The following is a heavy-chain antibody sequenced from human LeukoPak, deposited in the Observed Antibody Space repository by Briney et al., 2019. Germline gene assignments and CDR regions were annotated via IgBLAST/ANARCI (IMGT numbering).Heavy chain of an antibody. Sequence: PSETLSLTCTVSGGSISSSSYYWGWIRQPPGKGLEWIGSIYYSGSTYYNPSLKSRVTISVDTSKNQFSLKLSSVTAADTAVYYCARDGLFLGWSTDAFDIWGQGTMVTVSS. CDR1: GGSISSSSYY. CDR3: ARDGLFLGWSTDAFDI. J-gene: IGHJ3*02. CDR2: IYYSGST. D-gene: IGHD6-19*01. V-gene: IGHV4-39*07.